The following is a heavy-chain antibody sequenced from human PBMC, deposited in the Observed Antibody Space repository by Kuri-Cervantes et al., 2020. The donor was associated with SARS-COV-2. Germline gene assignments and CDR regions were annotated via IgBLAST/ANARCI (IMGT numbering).Heavy chain of an antibody. V-gene: IGHV4-30-4*02. Sequence: SETLSLTCTVSGDSISRGDYYWSWIRQPPGKGLEWIGYISYSGTTYYNPSLKSRVTISVDTSKNQFSLKLSSVTAADTAVYYCARGRSSCGYCSCGSCLCRYYYYGMDVWGQGTTVTVSS. CDR2: ISYSGTT. CDR1: GDSISRGDYY. D-gene: IGHD2-15*01. J-gene: IGHJ6*02. CDR3: ARGRSSCGYCSCGSCLCRYYYYGMDV.